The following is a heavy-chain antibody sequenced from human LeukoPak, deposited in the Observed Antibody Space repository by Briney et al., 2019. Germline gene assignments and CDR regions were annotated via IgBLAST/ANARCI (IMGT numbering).Heavy chain of an antibody. CDR2: INTNTGNP. Sequence: GSVKVSCKASGYTFTSYGMNWVRQAPGQGLEWMGWINTNTGNPTYAQDFTGRLVFSLDTSVSTAYLQISSLKAEDTAVYYCARAPTYYDILTGYYPLYYFDYWGQGTLVTVSS. V-gene: IGHV7-4-1*02. CDR1: GYTFTSYG. CDR3: ARAPTYYDILTGYYPLYYFDY. J-gene: IGHJ4*02. D-gene: IGHD3-9*01.